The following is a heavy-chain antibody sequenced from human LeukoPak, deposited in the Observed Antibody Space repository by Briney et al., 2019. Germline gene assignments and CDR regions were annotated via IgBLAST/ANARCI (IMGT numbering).Heavy chain of an antibody. D-gene: IGHD4-11*01. V-gene: IGHV3-48*03. CDR1: GFIFREYE. CDR2: ISCRASTI. CDR3: ASVSGYSKFHDY. Sequence: GGSLTLSCVVCGFIFREYEMNWVRQAPGKGLDGLSFISCRASTIYYADSVKGRFTLPRDNAKNSLYLQLNSLRAEDTAVYYCASVSGYSKFHDYWGQGALVTVSS. J-gene: IGHJ4*03.